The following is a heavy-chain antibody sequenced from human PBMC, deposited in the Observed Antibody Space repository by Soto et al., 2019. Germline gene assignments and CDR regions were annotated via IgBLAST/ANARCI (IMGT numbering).Heavy chain of an antibody. CDR3: AKDPRTAAGIFDY. Sequence: QVQLVESGGGVVQPGRSLRLSCAASGFTFSSYGMHWVRQAPGKGLEWVAVISYDGSNKYYADSVKGRFNISRDNSKNTLYLQMNSLRAEDTAVYYCAKDPRTAAGIFDYWGQGTLVTVSS. D-gene: IGHD6-13*01. V-gene: IGHV3-30*18. J-gene: IGHJ4*02. CDR1: GFTFSSYG. CDR2: ISYDGSNK.